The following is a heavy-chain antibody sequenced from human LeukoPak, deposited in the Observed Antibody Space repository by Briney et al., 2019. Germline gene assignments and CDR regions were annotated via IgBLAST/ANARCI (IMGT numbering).Heavy chain of an antibody. CDR3: ARGHRKVPAAIDY. CDR1: GYTFTSYD. Sequence: ASVKVSCKASGYTFTSYDINWVRQATGQGLEWMGWMHPNSGNTGYAQKFQGRVTITRNTSISTAYMELSSLRSEDTAVYYCARGHRKVPAAIDYWGQGTLVTVSS. V-gene: IGHV1-8*03. CDR2: MHPNSGNT. D-gene: IGHD2-2*02. J-gene: IGHJ4*02.